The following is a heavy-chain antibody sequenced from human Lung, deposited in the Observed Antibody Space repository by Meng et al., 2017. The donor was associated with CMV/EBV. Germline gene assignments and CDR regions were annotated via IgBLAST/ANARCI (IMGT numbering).Heavy chain of an antibody. CDR1: GFTFSSYW. CDR3: ARDKVRYYDFWSGYGGMEV. Sequence: GESLKISCAASGFTFSSYWMHWVRQAPGKGLVWVSRINSDGSSTSYADSVKGRFTISRDNAKNTLYLQMNSLRAEDTAVYYCARDKVRYYDFWSGYGGMEVWGQGTXVNV. J-gene: IGHJ6*02. V-gene: IGHV3-74*01. CDR2: INSDGSST. D-gene: IGHD3-3*01.